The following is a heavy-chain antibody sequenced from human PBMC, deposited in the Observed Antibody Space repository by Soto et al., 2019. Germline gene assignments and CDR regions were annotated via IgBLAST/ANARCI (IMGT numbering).Heavy chain of an antibody. CDR2: IYYSGST. CDR3: ARDFRGLDY. CDR1: GCSISSYY. J-gene: IGHJ4*02. V-gene: IGHV4-59*01. Sequence: SETLSLPCPVSGCSISSYYWSWIRQPPGKGLEWIGYIYYSGSTNYNPSLKSRVTISVDTSKNQFSLKLSSVTAADTAVYYCARDFRGLDYWGQGTLVTVSS. D-gene: IGHD3-10*01.